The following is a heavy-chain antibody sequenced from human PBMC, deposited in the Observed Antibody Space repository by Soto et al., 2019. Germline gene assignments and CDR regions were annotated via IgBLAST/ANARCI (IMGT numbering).Heavy chain of an antibody. D-gene: IGHD2-2*02. CDR3: AAAYCSDINCYTLLASEY. Sequence: QVQLVQSGAEVKKPGASVKVSCKASGYRFTGYHMHWVRQAPGQGLEWMGWINPDRGGTNYAQKFQGRVTLTRDTSISTAYMELSGLTSDDTAVYYCAAAYCSDINCYTLLASEYWGQGTLVSVSS. CDR2: INPDRGGT. V-gene: IGHV1-2*02. CDR1: GYRFTGYH. J-gene: IGHJ4*02.